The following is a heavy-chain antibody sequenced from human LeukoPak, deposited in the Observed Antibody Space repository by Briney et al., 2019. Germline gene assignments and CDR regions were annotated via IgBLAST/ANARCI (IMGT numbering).Heavy chain of an antibody. J-gene: IGHJ4*02. Sequence: ASVKVSCKASGYTFTSYDINWVRQATGQGLEWMGWMNPNSGNTGYAQKFQGRVTMTRNTSISTAYMELSRLRSDDTAVYYCATLEPDVDTARFDYWGQGTLVTVSS. CDR3: ATLEPDVDTARFDY. D-gene: IGHD5-18*01. CDR2: MNPNSGNT. V-gene: IGHV1-8*01. CDR1: GYTFTSYD.